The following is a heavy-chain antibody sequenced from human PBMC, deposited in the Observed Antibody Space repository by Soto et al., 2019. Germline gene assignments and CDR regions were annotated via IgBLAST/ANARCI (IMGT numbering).Heavy chain of an antibody. J-gene: IGHJ3*02. D-gene: IGHD7-27*01. V-gene: IGHV1-2*04. CDR3: ASDPLTGDKAFDI. CDR2: INPNSGGT. CDR1: GYTFTGYY. Sequence: ASVNVSCKASGYTFTGYYMHWVRQAPGQGLEWMGWINPNSGGTNYAQKFQGWVTMIRDTSISTAYMELSRLRSDDTAVYYCASDPLTGDKAFDIWGQGTMVTVSS.